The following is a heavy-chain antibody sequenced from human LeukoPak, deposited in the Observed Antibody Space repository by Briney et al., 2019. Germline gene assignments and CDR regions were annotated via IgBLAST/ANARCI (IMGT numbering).Heavy chain of an antibody. D-gene: IGHD3-22*01. CDR3: ARDGHYDSSGYYYGYFQH. Sequence: GGSLRLSCAASGFTFSSYSMNWVRQAPGKGLEWVSSISSSSSYIYYADSVKGRFTISRDNAKNSLYLQMNSLRAEDTAVYYCARDGHYDSSGYYYGYFQHWGQGTLVTVSS. CDR1: GFTFSSYS. J-gene: IGHJ1*01. CDR2: ISSSSSYI. V-gene: IGHV3-21*01.